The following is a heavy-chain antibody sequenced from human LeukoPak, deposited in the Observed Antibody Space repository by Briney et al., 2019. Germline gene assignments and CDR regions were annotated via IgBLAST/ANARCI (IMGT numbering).Heavy chain of an antibody. D-gene: IGHD1-26*01. CDR2: IKSKTDGGTT. J-gene: IGHJ3*02. CDR3: TTGSELLGVDAFDI. V-gene: IGHV3-15*01. Sequence: PGGSLRLSCAASGFTFSNAWMSWVRQAPGKGLEWVGRIKSKTDGGTTDYAAPVKGRFTISRDDSKNTLYLQMNSLKTEDTAVYYCTTGSELLGVDAFDIWGQGTMVTVSS. CDR1: GFTFSNAW.